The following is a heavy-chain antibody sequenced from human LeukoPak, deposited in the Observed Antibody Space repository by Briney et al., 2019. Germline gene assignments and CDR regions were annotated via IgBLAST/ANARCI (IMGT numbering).Heavy chain of an antibody. J-gene: IGHJ4*02. CDR2: IFYSGGPT. V-gene: IGHV4-39*07. CDR1: GASISRSSYY. Sequence: SETLSLTCTVSGASISRSSYYWGWFRQPPGKGLEWIVSIFYSGGPTYYNPSLKSRVTISVDTSKNQSSLKLSFVTAADTAVYYCAKEPTGEKSFDSWGQGTLVTVSS. D-gene: IGHD7-27*01. CDR3: AKEPTGEKSFDS.